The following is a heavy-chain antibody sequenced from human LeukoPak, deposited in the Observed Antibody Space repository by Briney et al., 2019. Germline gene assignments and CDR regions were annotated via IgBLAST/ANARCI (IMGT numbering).Heavy chain of an antibody. J-gene: IGHJ3*02. CDR3: VRLKMDTGYRPFDI. Sequence: PWGSLRLSCAASGFTITTYWMTWVRQAPGKGLEWVAKIKEDGSEQSYVDSVKGRFTISRDNARNSLHLQMNSLRAEDTAVYFCVRLKMDTGYRPFDIWGQGTVVTVSS. CDR1: GFTITTYW. CDR2: IKEDGSEQ. D-gene: IGHD5-24*01. V-gene: IGHV3-7*01.